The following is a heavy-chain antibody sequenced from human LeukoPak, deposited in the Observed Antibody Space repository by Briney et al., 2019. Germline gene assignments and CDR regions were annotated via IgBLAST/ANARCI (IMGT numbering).Heavy chain of an antibody. J-gene: IGHJ4*02. V-gene: IGHV3-7*01. CDR1: GLTFSSYW. D-gene: IGHD6-19*01. Sequence: GGSLRLSCAASGLTFSSYWMSWVRQAPGKGLEWVANIKQDGSEKYYVDSVKGRFTISRDNAKNSLYLQMNSLRAEDTAVYYCARGGFKGIAVGWGQGTLVTASS. CDR2: IKQDGSEK. CDR3: ARGGFKGIAVG.